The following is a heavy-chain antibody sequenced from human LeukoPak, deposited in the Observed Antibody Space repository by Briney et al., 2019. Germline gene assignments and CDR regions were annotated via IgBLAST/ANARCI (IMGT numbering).Heavy chain of an antibody. CDR1: GGSISSGDYY. D-gene: IGHD3-16*02. J-gene: IGHJ4*02. V-gene: IGHV4-30-4*01. Sequence: NPSQTLSLTCTVSGGSISSGDYYWSWIRQPPGKGLEWIGYIYYSGSTYYNPSLESRVTISVDTSKNQFSLKLSSVTAADTAVYYCARGDTMITFGGVIVSFDYWGQGTLVTVSS. CDR2: IYYSGST. CDR3: ARGDTMITFGGVIVSFDY.